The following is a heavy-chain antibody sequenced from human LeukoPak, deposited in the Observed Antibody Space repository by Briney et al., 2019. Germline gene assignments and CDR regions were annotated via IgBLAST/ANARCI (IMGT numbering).Heavy chain of an antibody. D-gene: IGHD4-17*01. CDR1: GFTFSSYW. V-gene: IGHV3-7*01. CDR3: ARDPGPTVTY. CDR2: IKQDGSEK. Sequence: GGSLRLSCAASGFTFSSYWMSWVRQAPGKGLEWVANIKQDGSEKYYADTVKGRFTISRDNAKNTLYLQMNSLRAEDAAVYYCARDPGPTVTYWGQGTLVTVSS. J-gene: IGHJ4*02.